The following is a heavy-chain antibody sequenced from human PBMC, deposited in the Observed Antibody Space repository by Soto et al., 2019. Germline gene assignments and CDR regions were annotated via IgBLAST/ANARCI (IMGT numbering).Heavy chain of an antibody. CDR3: AHRSAESVAGTNYFDY. V-gene: IGHV2-5*02. D-gene: IGHD6-19*01. CDR1: GFSLSTSGVG. CDR2: IYWDDDK. J-gene: IGHJ4*02. Sequence: QITLKESGPTLVKPTQTLTLTCTFSGFSLSTSGVGVGWIRQPPGKALEWLALIYWDDDKRYSPSLKSRLTITKDTYKNQVVLTMTNMDPVDTATYYCAHRSAESVAGTNYFDYWGQGTLVTVSS.